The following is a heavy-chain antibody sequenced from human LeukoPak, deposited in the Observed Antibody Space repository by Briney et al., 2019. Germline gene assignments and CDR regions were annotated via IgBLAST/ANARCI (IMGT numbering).Heavy chain of an antibody. Sequence: ASVKVSFKASGYTFTSYDINWVRQATGQGLEWMGWMNPNSGNTGYAQKFQVRVTMTRNTSISTAYMELSSLRSEDTAVYYCARPCYDILTGYYYNWFDPWGQGTLVTVSS. CDR3: ARPCYDILTGYYYNWFDP. D-gene: IGHD3-9*01. J-gene: IGHJ5*02. V-gene: IGHV1-8*01. CDR2: MNPNSGNT. CDR1: GYTFTSYD.